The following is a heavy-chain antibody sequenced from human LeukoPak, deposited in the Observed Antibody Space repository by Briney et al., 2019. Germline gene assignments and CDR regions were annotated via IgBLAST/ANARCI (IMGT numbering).Heavy chain of an antibody. CDR3: ARVQRQYCSGGSCYSDQYYYYYGMDV. Sequence: PSENLSLTCTVSGGSISSGSYYWSWIRQPAGKGLEWIGRIYTSGSTNYNPSLKSRVTISVDTSKNQFSLKLSSVIAADTALYYCARVQRQYCSGGSCYSDQYYYYYGMDVWGQGTTVTVSS. CDR2: IYTSGST. J-gene: IGHJ6*02. D-gene: IGHD2-15*01. CDR1: GGSISSGSYY. V-gene: IGHV4-61*02.